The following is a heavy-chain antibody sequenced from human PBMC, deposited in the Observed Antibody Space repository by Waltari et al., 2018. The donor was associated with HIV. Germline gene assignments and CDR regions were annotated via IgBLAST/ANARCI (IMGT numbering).Heavy chain of an antibody. Sequence: QVQLVESGGGVVQPGRSLRLSCAASGFTFSSYGMHWVRQAPGKGMEWVAVISYDGSNKYYADSVKGRFTISRDNSKNTLYLQMNSLRAEDTAVYYCAKGGYCSGGSCRPYYYGMDVWGQGTTVTVSS. CDR2: ISYDGSNK. J-gene: IGHJ6*02. CDR1: GFTFSSYG. CDR3: AKGGYCSGGSCRPYYYGMDV. D-gene: IGHD2-15*01. V-gene: IGHV3-30*18.